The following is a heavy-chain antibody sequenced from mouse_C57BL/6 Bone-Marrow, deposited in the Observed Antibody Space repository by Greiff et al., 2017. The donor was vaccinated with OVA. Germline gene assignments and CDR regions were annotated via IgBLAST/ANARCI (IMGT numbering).Heavy chain of an antibody. D-gene: IGHD2-3*01. J-gene: IGHJ2*01. CDR2: INPSNGGT. CDR1: GYTFTSYW. V-gene: IGHV1-53*01. Sequence: QVQLQQSGAELVKPGASVKLSCKASGYTFTSYWMHWVKQRPGQGLEWIGNINPSNGGTNYNEKFKSKATLTVDKSSSTAYMQLSSLTSEDSAVYYCARWEGYYAPYFDYWGQGTTLTVSS. CDR3: ARWEGYYAPYFDY.